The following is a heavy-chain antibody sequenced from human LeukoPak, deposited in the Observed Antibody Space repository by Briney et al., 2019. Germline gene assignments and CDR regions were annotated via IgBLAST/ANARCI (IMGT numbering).Heavy chain of an antibody. V-gene: IGHV3-23*01. J-gene: IGHJ4*02. CDR1: GFTFSSYG. D-gene: IGHD6-6*01. CDR3: ARPHPYSSTSSFFDS. Sequence: GGSLRLSCAASGFTFSSYGMSWVRQAPGKGLERVSLIRGSGGGTFYAYADSVKGRFTISRDNSKNTLYLQMNSLRAEDTAVYYCARPHPYSSTSSFFDSWGQGTLVTVSS. CDR2: IRGSGGGT.